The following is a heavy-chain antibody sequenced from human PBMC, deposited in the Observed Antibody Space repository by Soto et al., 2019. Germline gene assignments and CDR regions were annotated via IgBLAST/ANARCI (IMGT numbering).Heavy chain of an antibody. J-gene: IGHJ4*02. CDR2: ISWNSGSI. CDR3: AKDGLKPPRGCLEH. Sequence: PVGSLRLSCSSCVFTFYDCSMHLVLQAPGKGLEWVSGISWNSGSIGYADSVKGRFTISRDNAKNSLYLQMNSLRAEDTALYYCAKDGLKPPRGCLEHCGQGHLVTVS. CDR1: VFTFYDCS. D-gene: IGHD3-10*01. V-gene: IGHV3-9*01.